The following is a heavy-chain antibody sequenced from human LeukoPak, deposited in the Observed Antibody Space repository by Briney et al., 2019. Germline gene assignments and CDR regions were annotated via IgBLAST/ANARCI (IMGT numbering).Heavy chain of an antibody. CDR3: ARDGDTVLTRGYYYYMDV. J-gene: IGHJ6*03. CDR2: ISSSSSTI. D-gene: IGHD4-23*01. Sequence: GGSLRLSCAASGFTFSSYGMTWVRQAPGKGLEWVSYISSSSSTIYYADSVKGRFTISRDNAKNSLYLQLNSLRAEDTAVYYCARDGDTVLTRGYYYYMDVWGKGTTVTVSS. CDR1: GFTFSSYG. V-gene: IGHV3-48*01.